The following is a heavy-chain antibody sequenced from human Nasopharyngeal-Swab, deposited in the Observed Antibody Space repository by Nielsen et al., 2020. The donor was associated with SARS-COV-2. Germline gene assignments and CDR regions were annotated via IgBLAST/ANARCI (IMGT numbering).Heavy chain of an antibody. CDR1: GFTFSSYA. V-gene: IGHV3-23*01. CDR2: ISGSGGST. Sequence: GSLRLSCAASGFTFSSYAMSWVRQAPGKGLGWVSAISGSGGSTYYADSVKGRFTISRDNSKNTLYLQMNSLRAEDTAVYYCAKAEGSYYYYYGMDVWGQGTTVTVSS. CDR3: AKAEGSYYYYYGMDV. J-gene: IGHJ6*02. D-gene: IGHD6-13*01.